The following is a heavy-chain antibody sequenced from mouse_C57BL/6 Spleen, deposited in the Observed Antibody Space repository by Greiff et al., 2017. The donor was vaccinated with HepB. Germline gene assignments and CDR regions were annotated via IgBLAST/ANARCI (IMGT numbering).Heavy chain of an antibody. Sequence: EVKLMESGPGLVKPSQSLSLTCSVTGYSITSGYYWNWIRQFPGNKLEWMGYISYDGSNNYNPSLKNRISITRDTSKNQFFLKLNSVTTEDTATYYCAREEDSSGWAYWGQGTLVTVSA. V-gene: IGHV3-6*01. CDR1: GYSITSGYY. J-gene: IGHJ3*01. D-gene: IGHD3-2*02. CDR3: AREEDSSGWAY. CDR2: ISYDGSN.